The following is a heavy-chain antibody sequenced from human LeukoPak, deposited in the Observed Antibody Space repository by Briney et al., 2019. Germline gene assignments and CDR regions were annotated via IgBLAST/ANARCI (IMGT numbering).Heavy chain of an antibody. Sequence: SETLSLTCTVSGGSISSYYWSWIRQPPGKGLEWIGYIYYSGSTNYNPSLKSRVTISVDTSKNQFSLKLSPVTAADTAVYYCARDGRRRDGYNSIFDYWGQGTLVTVSS. CDR2: IYYSGST. V-gene: IGHV4-59*12. CDR1: GGSISSYY. J-gene: IGHJ4*02. CDR3: ARDGRRRDGYNSIFDY. D-gene: IGHD5-24*01.